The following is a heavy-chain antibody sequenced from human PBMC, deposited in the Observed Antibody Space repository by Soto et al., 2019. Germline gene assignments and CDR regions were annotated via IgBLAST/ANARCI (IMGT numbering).Heavy chain of an antibody. CDR3: ARHATRSYDY. J-gene: IGHJ4*02. Sequence: TSETLCLTCTVSRGSISTYYWSWIRQPPGKGLECIGYIYYNGNTNYNPSLKSRVTISVDTSKNQFTLNLNSVTAADTAVYYCARHATRSYDYWGQGTLVTVSS. CDR1: RGSISTYY. V-gene: IGHV4-59*08. CDR2: IYYNGNT.